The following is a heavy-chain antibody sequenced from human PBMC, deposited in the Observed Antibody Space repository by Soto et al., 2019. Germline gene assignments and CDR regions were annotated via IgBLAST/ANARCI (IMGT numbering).Heavy chain of an antibody. CDR3: ARLHTMRYYDFWSGYYGYYYYGMDV. CDR1: GYSFTRYW. D-gene: IGHD3-3*01. Sequence: GESLKISCKGSGYSFTRYWIGWVRQMPGKGLEWMGIIYPGDSDTRYSPSFQGQVTISADKSISTAYLQWSSLKASDTAMYYCARLHTMRYYDFWSGYYGYYYYGMDVWGQGTTVTVSS. CDR2: IYPGDSDT. V-gene: IGHV5-51*01. J-gene: IGHJ6*02.